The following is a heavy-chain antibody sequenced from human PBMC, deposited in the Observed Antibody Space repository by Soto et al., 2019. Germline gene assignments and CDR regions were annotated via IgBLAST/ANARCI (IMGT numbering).Heavy chain of an antibody. J-gene: IGHJ5*02. CDR2: VYSTGTI. D-gene: IGHD4-17*01. Sequence: SETLSLTCTVSGDFISYYSWAWIRQSAGKGLEWIGRVYSTGTIFYNPSLKSRATMSVDTSKNQFSLKLTSVNAADTAVYYCARDDFGRNTRALDPWGQGTLVTLYS. CDR3: ARDDFGRNTRALDP. V-gene: IGHV4-4*07. CDR1: GDFISYYS.